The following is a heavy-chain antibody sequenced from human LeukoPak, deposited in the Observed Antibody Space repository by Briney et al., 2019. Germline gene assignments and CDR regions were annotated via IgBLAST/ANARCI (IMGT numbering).Heavy chain of an antibody. CDR3: ARESYYDILTGYYDAFDI. CDR1: GFTFSSCS. CDR2: ISSSSSYI. Sequence: GGSLRLSCAASGFTFSSCSVNWVRQAPGKGLEWVSSISSSSSYIYYADSVKGRFTISRDNAKNSLYLQMNSLRAEDTAVYYCARESYYDILTGYYDAFDIWGQGTMVTVSS. J-gene: IGHJ3*02. V-gene: IGHV3-21*01. D-gene: IGHD3-9*01.